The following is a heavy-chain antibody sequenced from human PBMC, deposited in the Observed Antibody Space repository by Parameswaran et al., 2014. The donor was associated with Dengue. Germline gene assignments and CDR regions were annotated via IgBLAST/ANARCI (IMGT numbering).Heavy chain of an antibody. Sequence: PGASSEGSSCKASGGTFSSYAISWVRQAPGQGLEWMGRIIPILGIANYAQKFQGRVTITADKSTSTAYMELSSLRSEDTAVYYCASGYYYDSSGFSAFDIWGQGTMVTVSS. CDR1: GGTFSSYA. J-gene: IGHJ3*02. V-gene: IGHV1-69*04. CDR3: ASGYYYDSSGFSAFDI. D-gene: IGHD3-22*01. CDR2: IIPILGIA.